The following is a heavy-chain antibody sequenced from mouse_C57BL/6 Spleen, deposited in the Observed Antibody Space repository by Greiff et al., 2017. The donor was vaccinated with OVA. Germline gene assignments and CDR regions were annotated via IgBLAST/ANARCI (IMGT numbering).Heavy chain of an antibody. J-gene: IGHJ3*01. V-gene: IGHV1-53*01. CDR2: INPSNGGT. Sequence: VQLQQPGTELVKPGASVKLSCKASGYTFTSYWMHWVKQRPGQGLEWIGNINPSNGGTNYNEKFKSKATLTVDKSSSTAYMQLSSLTSEDSAVYYCARCWGYYEGWFAYWGQGTLVTVSA. D-gene: IGHD2-4*01. CDR1: GYTFTSYW. CDR3: ARCWGYYEGWFAY.